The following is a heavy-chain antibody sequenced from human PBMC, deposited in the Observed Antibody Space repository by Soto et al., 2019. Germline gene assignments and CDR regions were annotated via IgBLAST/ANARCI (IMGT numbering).Heavy chain of an antibody. V-gene: IGHV3-23*01. CDR1: EFTFSSYA. CDR3: AKGLSTLTTL. D-gene: IGHD1-1*01. J-gene: IGHJ4*02. Sequence: VQLLESGGGLVQPGGSLRLSCAASEFTFSSYAMSWVRQAPGKGLEWVSAISSSGFSTYYADSVKGRLTISRDNSKNTLYLQINSLRAEDTAVYYCAKGLSTLTTLGGQGTLVTVSS. CDR2: ISSSGFST.